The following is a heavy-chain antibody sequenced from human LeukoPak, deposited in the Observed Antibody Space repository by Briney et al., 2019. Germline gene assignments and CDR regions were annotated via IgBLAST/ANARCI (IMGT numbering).Heavy chain of an antibody. Sequence: ASVKVSCKASGYTFTSYYMHWVRQAPGQGLEWMGWINAYNGNTNYAQKLQGRVTMTTDTSTSTAYMELRSLRSDDTAVYYCARAASRDGYNDYWGQGTLVTVSS. CDR3: ARAASRDGYNDY. CDR2: INAYNGNT. D-gene: IGHD5-24*01. V-gene: IGHV1-18*04. CDR1: GYTFTSYY. J-gene: IGHJ4*02.